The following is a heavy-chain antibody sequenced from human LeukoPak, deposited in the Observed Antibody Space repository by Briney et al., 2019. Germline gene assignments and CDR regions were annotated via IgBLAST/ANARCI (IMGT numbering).Heavy chain of an antibody. Sequence: GGSLRLSCAASGFTFSSYAMHWVRQAPGKGLEWVAVISYDGSNKYYADSVKGRFTISRDNAKNSLYLQMNSLRAEDTAVYYCARDHPSGWHFDYWGQGTLVTVSS. J-gene: IGHJ4*02. CDR1: GFTFSSYA. CDR2: ISYDGSNK. D-gene: IGHD6-19*01. CDR3: ARDHPSGWHFDY. V-gene: IGHV3-30-3*01.